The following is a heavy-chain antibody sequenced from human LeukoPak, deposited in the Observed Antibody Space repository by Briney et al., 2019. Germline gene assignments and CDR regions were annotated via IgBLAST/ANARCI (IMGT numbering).Heavy chain of an antibody. CDR2: IIPIFGTA. V-gene: IGHV1-69*01. D-gene: IGHD2-2*01. J-gene: IGHJ5*02. Sequence: GSSVKVSCKASGGTFSSYAISWVRQAPGQGLEWMGGIIPIFGTANYAQKFQGRVTITADESTSTAYMELSSLRSEDTAVYYCASAVPAAIFSGFPXWFDXXGQGXLVTVS. CDR1: GGTFSSYA. CDR3: ASAVPAAIFSGFPXWFDX.